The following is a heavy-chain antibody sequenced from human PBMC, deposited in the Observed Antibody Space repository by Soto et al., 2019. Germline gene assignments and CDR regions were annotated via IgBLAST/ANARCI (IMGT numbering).Heavy chain of an antibody. CDR1: GGSISSGGYS. V-gene: IGHV4-30-2*01. J-gene: IGHJ4*02. CDR2: IYHSGST. D-gene: IGHD1-7*01. Sequence: PSETLSLTCAVSGGSISSGGYSWSWIRQPPGKGLEWIGYIYHSGSTYYNPSLKSRVTISVDRSKNQFSLKLSSVTAADTAVYYCASTVYNWNYELVADYWGQGTLVTVSS. CDR3: ASTVYNWNYELVADY.